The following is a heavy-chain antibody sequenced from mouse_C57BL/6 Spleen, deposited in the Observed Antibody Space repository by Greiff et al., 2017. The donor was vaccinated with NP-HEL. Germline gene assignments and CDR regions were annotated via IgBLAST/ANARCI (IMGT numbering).Heavy chain of an antibody. CDR2: INPGSGGT. CDR1: GYAFTNYL. CDR3: ARSGDYAAMDY. V-gene: IGHV1-54*01. D-gene: IGHD3-1*01. Sequence: QVQLQQSGAELVRPGTSVKVSCKASGYAFTNYLIEWVKQRPGQGLEWIGVINPGSGGTNYNEKFKGKATLTADKSSSTAYMQLSSLTSEDSAVYFCARSGDYAAMDYWGQGTSVTVSS. J-gene: IGHJ4*01.